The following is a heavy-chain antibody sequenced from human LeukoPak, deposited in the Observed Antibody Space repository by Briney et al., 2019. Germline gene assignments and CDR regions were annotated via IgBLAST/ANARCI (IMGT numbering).Heavy chain of an antibody. CDR3: ARGLPGGQLSRYDY. V-gene: IGHV4-38-2*02. J-gene: IGHJ4*02. Sequence: PSETLSLTCSVSGYSISSGYYWGWIRQPPGKGLEWMGIIYQSGKTYCNPSLESRVTISVDTSKNQFSLKMNSMTAADTAMYYCARGLPGGQLSRYDYWGQGTLDTVSS. CDR2: IYQSGKT. CDR1: GYSISSGYY. D-gene: IGHD6-13*01.